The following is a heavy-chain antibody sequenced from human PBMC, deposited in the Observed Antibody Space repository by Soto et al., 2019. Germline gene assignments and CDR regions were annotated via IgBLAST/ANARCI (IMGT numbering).Heavy chain of an antibody. CDR1: GGTFSSYA. V-gene: IGHV1-69*06. CDR3: ARRRDTPYHYYGMDV. Sequence: QVQLVQSGAEVKKPGSSVKVSCKASGGTFSSYAISWVRQAPGQGLEWMGGIIPIFGTANYAQKVQGRVTITADKSTSTGYMELSILRSEDTAVFYCARRRDTPYHYYGMDVWGQGTTVTVSS. CDR2: IIPIFGTA. J-gene: IGHJ6*02.